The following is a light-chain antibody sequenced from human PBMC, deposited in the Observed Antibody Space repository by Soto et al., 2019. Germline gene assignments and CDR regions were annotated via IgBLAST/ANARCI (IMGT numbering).Light chain of an antibody. J-gene: IGLJ2*01. V-gene: IGLV2-8*01. Sequence: QSALTQPPSASGSPGQSVTISCTGTSSDIGGYNYVSWYQQPPGKAPKLMIYEVTERPSGVPDRFSGSKSGNTASLTVSGLQAEDEADYYCTSFAGNFNVVFGGGTKLTVL. CDR3: TSFAGNFNVV. CDR1: SSDIGGYNY. CDR2: EVT.